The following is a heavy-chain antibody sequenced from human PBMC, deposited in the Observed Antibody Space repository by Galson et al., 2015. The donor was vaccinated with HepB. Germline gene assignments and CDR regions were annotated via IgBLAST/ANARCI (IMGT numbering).Heavy chain of an antibody. CDR2: TSSNGDNT. D-gene: IGHD6-19*01. CDR1: GFTFNSFT. J-gene: IGHJ4*02. Sequence: SLRLSCAASGFTFNSFTMHWVRQAPGKGLEYVSSTSSNGDNTYYADSVKGRFTISRDNSQKTLYLQMSSLRPEDTAVYFCVKVGQWVSLSDYWGQGTLVIVSS. CDR3: VKVGQWVSLSDY. V-gene: IGHV3-64D*06.